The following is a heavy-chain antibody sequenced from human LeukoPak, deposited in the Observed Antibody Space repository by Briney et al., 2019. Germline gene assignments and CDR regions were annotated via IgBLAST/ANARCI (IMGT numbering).Heavy chain of an antibody. Sequence: GGSLRLSCAASGLTFSSYAMSWVRQAPGKGLEWVSAISGSGGSTYYADSVKGRFTISRDNSKNTLYLQMNSLRAEDTAVYYCAKSQAYCGGDCYPAYFDYWGQGTLVTVSS. CDR3: AKSQAYCGGDCYPAYFDY. V-gene: IGHV3-23*01. CDR1: GLTFSSYA. J-gene: IGHJ4*02. D-gene: IGHD2-21*02. CDR2: ISGSGGST.